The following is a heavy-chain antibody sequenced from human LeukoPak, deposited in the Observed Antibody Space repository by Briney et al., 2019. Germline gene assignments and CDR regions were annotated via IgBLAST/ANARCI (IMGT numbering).Heavy chain of an antibody. CDR2: INQSGST. D-gene: IGHD3-10*01. J-gene: IGHJ4*02. Sequence: SETLSLTCAVYGGSLSGFYWSWIRQSPGKGLEWIGEINQSGSTNYNPSLKSRVTISVDTSKNQFSLKLSSVTAADTAVYYCASFGPAMVLNYWGQGTLVTVSS. CDR3: ASFGPAMVLNY. V-gene: IGHV4-34*01. CDR1: GGSLSGFY.